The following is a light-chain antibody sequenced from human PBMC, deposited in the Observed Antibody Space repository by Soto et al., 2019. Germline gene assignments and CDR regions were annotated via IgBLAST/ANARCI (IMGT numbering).Light chain of an antibody. CDR3: QHYNIYSEA. CDR1: QTISSW. Sequence: DIQMTHSPSTLSGSVGDRVTITCRASQTISSWLAWYQQKPGKAPKLLIYKASTLKSGVPSRFSGSGSGTEFTLTISSLQPDDFATYYCQHYNIYSEASGQGGKADIK. J-gene: IGKJ1*01. CDR2: KAS. V-gene: IGKV1-5*03.